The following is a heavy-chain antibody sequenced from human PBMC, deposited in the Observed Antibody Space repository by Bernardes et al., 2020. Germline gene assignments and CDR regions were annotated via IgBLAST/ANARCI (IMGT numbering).Heavy chain of an antibody. CDR1: GFVFDDHD. D-gene: IGHD6-6*01. CDR3: AKGIQVAALRD. J-gene: IGHJ4*02. Sequence: GGSLRLSCTGSGFVFDDHDIHWVRQAPGKGLEWVSGISWNTHIIGYVDSVKGRFTVSRDNAKKSLYLQMNSLRAEDTAVYYCAKGIQVAALRDWGQGTLVTGSS. CDR2: ISWNTHII. V-gene: IGHV3-9*01.